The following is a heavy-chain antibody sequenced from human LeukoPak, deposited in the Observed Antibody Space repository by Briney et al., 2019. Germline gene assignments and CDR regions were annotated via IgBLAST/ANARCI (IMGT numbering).Heavy chain of an antibody. J-gene: IGHJ3*02. D-gene: IGHD6-13*01. Sequence: SETLSLTCTVAGGSIRSGSYYWGWIRQPPGKGLEWIGSIYYSGSTYYNPSLKSRVTISVDTSKNQFSLKLSSVTAADTAVYYCARDLYSSRTNDAFVIWGQGTMVTVSS. CDR3: ARDLYSSRTNDAFVI. CDR2: IYYSGST. CDR1: GGSIRSGSYY. V-gene: IGHV4-39*07.